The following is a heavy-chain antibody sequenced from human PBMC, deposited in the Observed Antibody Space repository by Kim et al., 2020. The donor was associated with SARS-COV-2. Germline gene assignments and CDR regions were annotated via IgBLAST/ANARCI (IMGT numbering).Heavy chain of an antibody. J-gene: IGHJ4*02. D-gene: IGHD2-2*01. CDR3: ARSFLGYCSSTSCAKSDY. Sequence: GGSLRLSCAASGFTFSSYSMNWVRQAPGKGLEWVSSISSSSYIYYADSVKGRFTISRDNAKNSLYLQMNSLRAEDTAVYYCARSFLGYCSSTSCAKSDYWGQGTLVTVSS. CDR1: GFTFSSYS. V-gene: IGHV3-21*01. CDR2: ISSSSYI.